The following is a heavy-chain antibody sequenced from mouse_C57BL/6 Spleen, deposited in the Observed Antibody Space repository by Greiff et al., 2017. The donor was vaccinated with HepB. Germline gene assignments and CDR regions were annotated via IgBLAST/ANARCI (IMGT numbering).Heavy chain of an antibody. CDR1: GFTFSSYA. Sequence: EVKVVESGGGLVKPGGSLKLSCAASGFTFSSYAMSWVRQTPEKRLEWVATISDGGSYTYYPDNVKGRFTISRDNAKNNLYLQMSHLKSEDRAMYYSARDSDYYWYFDVWGTGTTVTVSS. CDR2: ISDGGSYT. J-gene: IGHJ1*03. CDR3: ARDSDYYWYFDV. V-gene: IGHV5-4*01. D-gene: IGHD2-4*01.